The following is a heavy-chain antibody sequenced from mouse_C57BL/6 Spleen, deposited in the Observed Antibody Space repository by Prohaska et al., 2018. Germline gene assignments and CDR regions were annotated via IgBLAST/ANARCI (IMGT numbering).Heavy chain of an antibody. CDR3: ARLNRGNYFDY. D-gene: IGHD2-14*01. CDR2: IYPGSGST. J-gene: IGHJ2*01. V-gene: IGHV1-55*01. Sequence: FTWNWITWVKQRPGQGLEWIGDIYPGSGSTNYNEKFKSKATLTVDTSSSTAYMQLSSLTSEDSSVYYCARLNRGNYFDYWGQGTTLTFSS. CDR1: FTWNW.